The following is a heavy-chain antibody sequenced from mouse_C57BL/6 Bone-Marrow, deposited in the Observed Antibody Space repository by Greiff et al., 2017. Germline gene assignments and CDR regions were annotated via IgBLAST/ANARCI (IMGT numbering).Heavy chain of an antibody. Sequence: EVQLQQSGAELVRPGSSVKMSCKTSGYTFTSYGINWVKQRPGQGLEWIGYIYLGNGYTEYNEKFKGKATLTSDTSSSTAYMRLSSLTSEASAIYFGTRWVLRLYYFGYWGQGTTLTVSS. D-gene: IGHD1-1*01. CDR1: GYTFTSYG. V-gene: IGHV1-58*01. CDR2: IYLGNGYT. CDR3: TRWVLRLYYFGY. J-gene: IGHJ2*01.